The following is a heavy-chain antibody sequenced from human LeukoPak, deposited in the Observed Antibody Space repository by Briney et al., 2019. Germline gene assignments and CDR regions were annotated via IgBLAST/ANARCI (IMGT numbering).Heavy chain of an antibody. Sequence: SETLSLTCAVYGGSFSGYYWSWIRQPPGKGLEWIGEINHSGSTNYNPSLKSRDTISVDTSKNQFSLKLSSVTAADTAVYYCARGLYDYVWGSYRLAYFDYWGQGTLVTVSS. J-gene: IGHJ4*02. CDR1: GGSFSGYY. V-gene: IGHV4-34*01. CDR3: ARGLYDYVWGSYRLAYFDY. CDR2: INHSGST. D-gene: IGHD3-16*02.